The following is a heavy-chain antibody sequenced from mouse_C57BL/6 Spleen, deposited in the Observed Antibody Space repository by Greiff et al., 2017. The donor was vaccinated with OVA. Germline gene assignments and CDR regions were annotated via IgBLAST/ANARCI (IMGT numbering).Heavy chain of an antibody. Sequence: QVQLQQSGPELVKPGASVKISCKASGYAFSSSWMNWVKQRPGEGLEWIGRIYPGDGDTNYNGKFKGKATLTADKSSSTAYMQLSSLTSEDSAVYVCARGEYGYDGDFDYWGQGTTLTVSS. CDR3: ARGEYGYDGDFDY. CDR1: GYAFSSSW. D-gene: IGHD2-2*01. J-gene: IGHJ2*01. CDR2: IYPGDGDT. V-gene: IGHV1-82*01.